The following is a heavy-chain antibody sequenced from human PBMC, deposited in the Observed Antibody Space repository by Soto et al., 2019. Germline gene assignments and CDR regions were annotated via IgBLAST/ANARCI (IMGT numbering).Heavy chain of an antibody. CDR3: ASGGPDYSGWEPPFII. D-gene: IGHD4-4*01. V-gene: IGHV3-11*01. CDR1: GFTFSDYY. Sequence: GGSLRLSCAASGFTFSDYYMSWIRQAPGKGLEWVSYISSSGSTIYYADSVKGRFTISRDNAKNSLYLQMNSLRAEDTAVYYCASGGPDYSGWEPPFIIWGQGTLVTVSS. J-gene: IGHJ4*02. CDR2: ISSSGSTI.